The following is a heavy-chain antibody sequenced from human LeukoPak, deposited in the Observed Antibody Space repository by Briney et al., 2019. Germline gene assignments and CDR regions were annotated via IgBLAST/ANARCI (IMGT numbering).Heavy chain of an antibody. D-gene: IGHD6-19*01. Sequence: GGSLRLSCAASGFTVSSNYMSWVRQAPGKGLEWVSSNSGGSSYYADSVKGRFTISRDNSKNTLYLQMNSLRAEDTAVYYCAKDLGSSGWYIDYWGQGTLVTVSS. CDR3: AKDLGSSGWYIDY. CDR2: NSGGSS. J-gene: IGHJ4*02. V-gene: IGHV3-53*01. CDR1: GFTVSSNY.